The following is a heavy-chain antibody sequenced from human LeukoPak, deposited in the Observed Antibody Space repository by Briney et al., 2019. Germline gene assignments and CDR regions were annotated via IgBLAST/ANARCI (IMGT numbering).Heavy chain of an antibody. CDR1: GFTFSSYS. Sequence: GGSLRLSCAASGFTFSSYSMNWVRQAPGKGLEWVSSISSSSSYIYYADSVNSRFTISRDNAKNSLYLQMNSLRAEDTAVYYCASRTEDDGLDIWGQGTMVTVSS. V-gene: IGHV3-21*01. CDR2: ISSSSSYI. J-gene: IGHJ3*02. D-gene: IGHD4-17*01. CDR3: ASRTEDDGLDI.